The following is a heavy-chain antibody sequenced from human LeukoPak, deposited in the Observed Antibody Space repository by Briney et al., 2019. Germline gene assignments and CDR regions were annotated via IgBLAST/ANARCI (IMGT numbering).Heavy chain of an antibody. CDR2: INHSGST. V-gene: IGHV4-34*01. J-gene: IGHJ6*04. Sequence: PSETLSLTCAVYGGSLSGYYWTWIRQPPGKGLECIGEINHSGSTNYNPSLKSRVTISVDTSKSQFSLKLSSVTAADTAVYYCARTIAVAGTLYYYCGMDVWGKGTTVTVSS. CDR1: GGSLSGYY. D-gene: IGHD6-19*01. CDR3: ARTIAVAGTLYYYCGMDV.